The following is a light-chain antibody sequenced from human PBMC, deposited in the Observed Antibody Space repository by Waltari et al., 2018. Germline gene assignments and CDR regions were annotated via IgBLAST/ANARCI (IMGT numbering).Light chain of an antibody. V-gene: IGKV4-1*01. CDR1: QSVLNSSNNKNS. J-gene: IGKJ2*01. CDR3: QHYYRAPHT. Sequence: DIVMTQSQDSLAVYPGERATITCTSSQSVLNSSNNKNSLAWYQQKPGQSPKLLIYWASTRESGVPDRFSGSGSGTAFTLTISSLQAEDVAIYYCQHYYRAPHTFGQGTKLEIK. CDR2: WAS.